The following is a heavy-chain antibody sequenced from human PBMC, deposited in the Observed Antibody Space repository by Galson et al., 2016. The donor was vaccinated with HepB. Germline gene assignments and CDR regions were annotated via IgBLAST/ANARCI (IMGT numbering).Heavy chain of an antibody. V-gene: IGHV3-43D*03. J-gene: IGHJ4*02. D-gene: IGHD3-10*01. CDR1: GFTFDDYA. CDR2: ISWDGGST. CDR3: AKDIGGSGSNNFDY. Sequence: SLRLSCAASGFTFDDYAMHWVRQAPGKGLEWVSLISWDGGSTSYVDSVKGRFTISRDNSKNSLYLQMNSLRAEDTALYYCAKDIGGSGSNNFDYWGQGTLVTVSS.